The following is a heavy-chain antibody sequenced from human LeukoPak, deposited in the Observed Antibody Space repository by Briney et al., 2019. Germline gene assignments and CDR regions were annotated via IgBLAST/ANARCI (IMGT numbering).Heavy chain of an antibody. CDR3: ATALSRSYGSGSYYPPFPDY. V-gene: IGHV3-23*01. CDR1: GFTFSSYG. J-gene: IGHJ4*02. CDR2: ISGSGGST. D-gene: IGHD3-10*01. Sequence: GGSLRLSCAASGFTFSSYGMSWVRQAPGKGLEWVSAISGSGGSTYYADSVKGRFTISRDNSKNTLYLQMNSLRAEDTAVYYCATALSRSYGSGSYYPPFPDYWGQGTLVTVSS.